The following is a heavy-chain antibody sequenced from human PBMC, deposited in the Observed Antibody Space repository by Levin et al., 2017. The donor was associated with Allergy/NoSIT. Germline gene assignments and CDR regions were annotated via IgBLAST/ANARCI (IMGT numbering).Heavy chain of an antibody. J-gene: IGHJ5*02. D-gene: IGHD5/OR15-5a*01. V-gene: IGHV3-30*18. CDR3: AKDVYDYNGRGPYRWIDQ. CDR2: ISYDGSQK. Sequence: HPGGSLRLSCAASGFAFSVYGMHWVRQAPGKGLEWVALISYDGSQKYYADSVKGRFTISRDNSKNTLFLQMNSLRAGDTAVYYCAKDVYDYNGRGPYRWIDQWGQGTLVTASS. CDR1: GFAFSVYG.